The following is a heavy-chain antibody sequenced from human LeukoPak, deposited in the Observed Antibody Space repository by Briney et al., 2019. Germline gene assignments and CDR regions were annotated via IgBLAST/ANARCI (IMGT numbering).Heavy chain of an antibody. Sequence: GGSLRLPCAASGFTFSSYEMNWVRQAPGKGLEWASYISSSGSTIYYADSVKGRFTISRDNAKNSLYLQMNSLRAEDTAVYYCARATPGWSGFDPWGQGTLVTVSS. CDR3: ARATPGWSGFDP. V-gene: IGHV3-48*03. CDR1: GFTFSSYE. D-gene: IGHD6-19*01. J-gene: IGHJ5*02. CDR2: ISSSGSTI.